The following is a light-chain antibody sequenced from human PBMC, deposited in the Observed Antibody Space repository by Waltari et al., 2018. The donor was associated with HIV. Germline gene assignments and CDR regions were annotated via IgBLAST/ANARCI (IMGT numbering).Light chain of an antibody. V-gene: IGKV3-15*01. CDR2: GAS. J-gene: IGKJ3*01. Sequence: MTQSLATLSVSPGESATRSRRASQNLGTNLAWYQERPGQAPRVLIYGASNRATGVPDRFSGSGSGTEFTLTISSLQSEDFAVYYCHKYSDWPFTFGPGTKVDI. CDR3: HKYSDWPFT. CDR1: QNLGTN.